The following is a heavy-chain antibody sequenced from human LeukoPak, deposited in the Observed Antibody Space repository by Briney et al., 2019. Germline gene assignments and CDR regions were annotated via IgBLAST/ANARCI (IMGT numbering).Heavy chain of an antibody. CDR2: INWNGVST. CDR3: ARIRSAGWYFVGADF. V-gene: IGHV3-20*04. Sequence: GGSLRLSCAASGFKFDDFGMSWVRQRRGKNLEWVSSINWNGVSTGYGDSVKDRFTISRDNAKNSLYVQMNTLRAEDTAVYFCARIRSAGWYFVGADFWGQGVLVTVSS. CDR1: GFKFDDFG. J-gene: IGHJ4*02. D-gene: IGHD6-19*01.